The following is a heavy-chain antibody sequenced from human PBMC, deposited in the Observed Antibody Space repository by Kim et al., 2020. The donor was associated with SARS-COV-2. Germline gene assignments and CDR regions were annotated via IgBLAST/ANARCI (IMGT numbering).Heavy chain of an antibody. CDR1: GYTFTDYY. CDR3: ARGAPSTGGSWPHDS. V-gene: IGHV1-2*02. J-gene: IGHJ4*02. Sequence: ASVKVSCKASGYTFTDYYMHWVRQAPGQGLEWMGWINPNSGGTNYAQKFQGRVTMTRDTSISTAYMELSRLRSDDTAVYYCARGAPSTGGSWPHDSWGQGTLVTVSS. CDR2: INPNSGGT. D-gene: IGHD2-8*02.